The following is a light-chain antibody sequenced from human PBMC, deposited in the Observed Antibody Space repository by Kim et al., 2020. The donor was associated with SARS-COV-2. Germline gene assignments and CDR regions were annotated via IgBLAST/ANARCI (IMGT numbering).Light chain of an antibody. CDR3: QVWDSSRDAHVV. CDR1: NIGGKG. V-gene: IGLV3-21*04. J-gene: IGLJ2*01. Sequence: GKTDRRNGGRNNIGGKGVHGDQQKPGQAPVLVIYYDSDRPSGIPERFSGSNSGNTATLTISRVEAGDEADYYCQVWDSSRDAHVVFGGGTQLTVL. CDR2: YDS.